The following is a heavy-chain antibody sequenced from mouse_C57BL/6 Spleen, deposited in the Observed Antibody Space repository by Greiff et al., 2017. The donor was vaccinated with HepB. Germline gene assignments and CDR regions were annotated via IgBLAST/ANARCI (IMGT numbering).Heavy chain of an antibody. D-gene: IGHD2-4*01. V-gene: IGHV5-16*01. CDR1: GFTFSDYY. Sequence: EVQVVESEGGLVQPGSSMKLSCTASGFTFSDYYMAWVRQVPEKGLEWVANINYDGSSTYYLDSLKSRFIISRDNAKNILYLQMSSLKSEDTATYYCARAGGGYDYDPLFDYWGQGTTLTVSS. J-gene: IGHJ2*01. CDR3: ARAGGGYDYDPLFDY. CDR2: INYDGSST.